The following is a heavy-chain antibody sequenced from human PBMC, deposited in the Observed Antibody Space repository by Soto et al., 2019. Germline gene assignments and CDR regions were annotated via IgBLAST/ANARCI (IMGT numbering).Heavy chain of an antibody. CDR2: ISGSGGST. V-gene: IGHV3-23*01. CDR3: AKDQGVPAAPYYFDY. CDR1: GFTFSSYA. J-gene: IGHJ4*02. D-gene: IGHD2-2*01. Sequence: GGSLRLSCAASGFTFSSYAMSWVRQAPGKGLEWVSAISGSGGSTYYADSVKGRFTISRDNSKNTLYLQMNSLRAEDTAVYYCAKDQGVPAAPYYFDYWDQGTLVTVSS.